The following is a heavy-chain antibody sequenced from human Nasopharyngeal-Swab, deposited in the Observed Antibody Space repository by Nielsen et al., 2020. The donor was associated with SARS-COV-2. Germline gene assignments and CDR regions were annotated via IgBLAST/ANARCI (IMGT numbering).Heavy chain of an antibody. J-gene: IGHJ6*02. Sequence: ASVKVSCKASGYTFTSYDINWVRQATGQGLEWMGWMNPNSGNTGYAQKFQGRVTMTRNTSISTAYMELSSLRPEDTAVYYCARGIGSSSWIHYYYYYGMDVWGQGTTVTVSS. V-gene: IGHV1-8*01. CDR1: GYTFTSYD. D-gene: IGHD6-6*01. CDR3: ARGIGSSSWIHYYYYYGMDV. CDR2: MNPNSGNT.